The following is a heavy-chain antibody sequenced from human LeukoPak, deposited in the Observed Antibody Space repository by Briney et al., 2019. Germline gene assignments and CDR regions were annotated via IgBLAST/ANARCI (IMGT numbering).Heavy chain of an antibody. V-gene: IGHV4-59*01. J-gene: IGHJ3*02. CDR1: GGSISSYY. D-gene: IGHD3-22*01. CDR3: ARVFHYDSSGYVFDI. Sequence: SETLSLTCTVSGGSISSYYWSWIRQPPGKGLEWIAYIYYSGSTNYNPSLKSRVTISVDTSKNQFSLKLNSVTAADTAVYYCARVFHYDSSGYVFDIWGQGTLVTVSS. CDR2: IYYSGST.